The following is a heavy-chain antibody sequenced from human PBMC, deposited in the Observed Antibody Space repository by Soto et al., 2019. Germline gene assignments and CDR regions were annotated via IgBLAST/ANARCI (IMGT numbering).Heavy chain of an antibody. J-gene: IGHJ4*02. CDR2: ISQDGTSK. Sequence: QVQLVESGGGVVQPGRSMRLSCAASGFTFSRYSMHWVRQAPGTGLEWVAVISQDGTSKWNADSVKGRFTISRDNSNRTLSLQMSSLRAEDTAVYYCTRHWSYWGQGTLVTVSS. CDR3: TRHWSY. V-gene: IGHV3-30-3*01. D-gene: IGHD3-3*01. CDR1: GFTFSRYS.